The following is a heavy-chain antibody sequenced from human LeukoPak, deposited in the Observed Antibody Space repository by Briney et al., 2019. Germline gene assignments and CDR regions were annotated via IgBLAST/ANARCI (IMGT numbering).Heavy chain of an antibody. J-gene: IGHJ4*02. CDR3: ARGGGSSGREFDY. V-gene: IGHV4-4*07. D-gene: IGHD2-15*01. CDR2: IYTSGST. CDR1: GGSISGYY. Sequence: SETLSLTCTVSGGSISGYYWSWIRQPAGKRLEWIGRIYTSGSTTYNPSLKSRVTMSIDTSKDQFSLNLSSVTGADTAVYYCARGGGSSGREFDYWGQGTLVTVSS.